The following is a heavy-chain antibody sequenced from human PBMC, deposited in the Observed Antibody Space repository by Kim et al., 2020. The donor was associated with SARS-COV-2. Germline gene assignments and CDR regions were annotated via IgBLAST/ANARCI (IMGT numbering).Heavy chain of an antibody. CDR2: MYYSGST. J-gene: IGHJ4*02. V-gene: IGHV4-59*08. Sequence: SETLSLTCTVSGGYISSYYWSWIRQPPGKGLEWIGYMYYSGSTNYNPSLKSRVTMSVDTSTNQFSLKLSSVTAADTAVYYCARSPIDPSGRFYWGQGTLVTVSS. CDR1: GGYISSYY. D-gene: IGHD3-10*01. CDR3: ARSPIDPSGRFY.